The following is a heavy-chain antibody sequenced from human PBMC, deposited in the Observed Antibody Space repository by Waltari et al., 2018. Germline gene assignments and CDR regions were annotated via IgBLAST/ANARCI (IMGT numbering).Heavy chain of an antibody. V-gene: IGHV5-51*01. J-gene: IGHJ4*02. CDR3: ERDHLSLTAYYFDY. CDR1: GYTFTNFS. CDR2: VYPGDGET. Sequence: EVQLVQSGAEVRKPGESLKISCKASGYTFTNFSIAWVRQMPGKGLEWMGIVYPGDGETRYSPSFQGQVTISADKSINTAYLQWNSLKTSDTAIYYCERDHLSLTAYYFDYWGQGTLVAVSS. D-gene: IGHD7-27*01.